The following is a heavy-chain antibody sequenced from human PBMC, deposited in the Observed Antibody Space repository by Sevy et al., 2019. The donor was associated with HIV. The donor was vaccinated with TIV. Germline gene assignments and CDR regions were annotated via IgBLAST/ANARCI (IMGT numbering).Heavy chain of an antibody. V-gene: IGHV3-7*01. Sequence: GGSLRLSCAASTFTFNDYWMNWVRQAPGKGLEWEANIKEDGSERNYVDSVKGRFTISRDNAKNSLYLQMNSLRAEDTAVYYCVREGVGGYSYSLDCWGQGTLVTVSS. CDR1: TFTFNDYW. J-gene: IGHJ4*02. D-gene: IGHD5-18*01. CDR3: VREGVGGYSYSLDC. CDR2: IKEDGSER.